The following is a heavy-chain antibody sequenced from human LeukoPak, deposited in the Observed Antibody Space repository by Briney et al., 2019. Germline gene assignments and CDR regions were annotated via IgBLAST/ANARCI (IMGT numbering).Heavy chain of an antibody. J-gene: IGHJ4*02. CDR2: ISGSGGST. V-gene: IGHV3-23*01. D-gene: IGHD6-13*01. CDR1: GFTFSSYA. CDR3: AKYGKQHLVPLFDY. Sequence: AGGSLRLSFAASGFTFSSYAMSWVRQAPGKGLEWVSAISGSGGSTYYAGSVKGRFTISRDNSKNTLFLQMNSLRAEDTAVYYCAKYGKQHLVPLFDYWGQGTLVTVSS.